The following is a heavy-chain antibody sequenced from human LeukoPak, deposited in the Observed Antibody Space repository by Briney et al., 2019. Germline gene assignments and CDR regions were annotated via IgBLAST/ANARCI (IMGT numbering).Heavy chain of an antibody. CDR3: ARGGTIVVVPADAPAFDY. V-gene: IGHV1-18*04. CDR1: GYTFTSYG. D-gene: IGHD2-2*01. Sequence: GASVKVSCKASGYTFTSYGISWVRQAPGQGLEWMGWISAYNGNTNYAQKLQGRVTMTTDTSTSTAYMELRSLRSDDTAVYYCARGGTIVVVPADAPAFDYWGQGTLATVSS. J-gene: IGHJ4*02. CDR2: ISAYNGNT.